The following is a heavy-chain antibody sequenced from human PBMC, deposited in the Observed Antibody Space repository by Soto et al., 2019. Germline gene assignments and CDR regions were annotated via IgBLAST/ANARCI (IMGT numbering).Heavy chain of an antibody. D-gene: IGHD3-10*01. CDR3: ARGVSITASGCGHIY. CDR1: GYSFSNYF. Sequence: DSVKVSCKTSGYSFSNYFIHWVRQAPGQGLEWLGVINPTTGSTGYARRFQGGATMTTDTSTSTVYLDLSSLTSEDTAVYYCARGVSITASGCGHIYWGPGTQVTVSS. V-gene: IGHV1-46*01. CDR2: INPTTGST. J-gene: IGHJ4*02.